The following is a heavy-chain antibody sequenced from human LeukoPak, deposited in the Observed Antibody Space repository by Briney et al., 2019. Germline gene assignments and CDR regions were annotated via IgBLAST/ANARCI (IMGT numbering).Heavy chain of an antibody. CDR1: GGSISSFY. D-gene: IGHD6-19*01. CDR3: ARHGYSSGSLAWFDP. J-gene: IGHJ5*02. Sequence: SETLSLTCTVAGGSISSFYWSWIRQPPGKGLEWIGYIYYSGSTNYNPSLKSQVTISVDTSKNQFSLKPSSVTAADTAVYYCARHGYSSGSLAWFDPWGQGTQVTVSS. V-gene: IGHV4-59*01. CDR2: IYYSGST.